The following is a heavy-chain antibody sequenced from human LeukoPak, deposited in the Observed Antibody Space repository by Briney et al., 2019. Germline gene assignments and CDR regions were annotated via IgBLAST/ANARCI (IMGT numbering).Heavy chain of an antibody. D-gene: IGHD1-14*01. V-gene: IGHV3-53*01. CDR3: ARGTKASWYYFDY. CDR2: IYSGGST. J-gene: IGHJ4*02. CDR1: GFTVSSNY. Sequence: GGSLRLSCAASGFTVSSNYMSWVRQAPGKGLEWVSVIYSGGSTYYADSVKGRFTISRDNSKNTLYLQMNSLRAEDTAVYYCARGTKASWYYFDYWGQGTLVTVSS.